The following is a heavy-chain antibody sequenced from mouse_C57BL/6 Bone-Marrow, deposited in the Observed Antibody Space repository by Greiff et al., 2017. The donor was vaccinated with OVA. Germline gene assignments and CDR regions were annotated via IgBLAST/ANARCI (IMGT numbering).Heavy chain of an antibody. CDR2: IYPSDSET. CDR3: ARREGLRPCWFAY. V-gene: IGHV1-61*01. D-gene: IGHD3-2*02. Sequence: QVQLQQPGAELVRPGSSVKLSCKASGYTFTSYWMDWVKQRPGQGLEWIGNIYPSDSETHYNQKFKDKATLTVDKSSSTAYMQLSSLTSEDSAVYYCARREGLRPCWFAYWGQGTLVTGSA. J-gene: IGHJ3*01. CDR1: GYTFTSYW.